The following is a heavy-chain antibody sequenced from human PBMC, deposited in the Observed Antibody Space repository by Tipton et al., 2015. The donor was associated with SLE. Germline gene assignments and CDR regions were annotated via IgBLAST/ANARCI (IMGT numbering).Heavy chain of an antibody. CDR1: GGSISSGSYY. J-gene: IGHJ4*02. Sequence: TLSLTCTVSGGSISSGSYYWSWIRQPAGKGLEWIGHIYTSGSTNYNPSLKSRVTISLDTSKNQFSLKLSSVTAADTALYYCVRRRATVINRIYFFDYWGQGSQVTVSS. CDR2: IYTSGST. V-gene: IGHV4-61*09. D-gene: IGHD4-23*01. CDR3: VRRRATVINRIYFFDY.